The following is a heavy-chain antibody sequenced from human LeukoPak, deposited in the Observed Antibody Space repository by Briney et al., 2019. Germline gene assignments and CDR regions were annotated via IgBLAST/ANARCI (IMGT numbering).Heavy chain of an antibody. Sequence: SETLSLTCAAYGGSFSGYYWNWIRQPPGKGLEWIGEINHSGSTNYNPSLKSRVTISVDTSKNQFSLKLSSVTAADTAVYYCAWTKGYSYGYSYFQHWGQGTLVTVSS. D-gene: IGHD5-18*01. CDR2: INHSGST. V-gene: IGHV4-34*01. CDR3: AWTKGYSYGYSYFQH. CDR1: GGSFSGYY. J-gene: IGHJ1*01.